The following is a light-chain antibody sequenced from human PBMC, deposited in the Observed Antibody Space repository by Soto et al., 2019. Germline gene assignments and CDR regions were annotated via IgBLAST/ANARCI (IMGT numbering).Light chain of an antibody. J-gene: IGKJ1*01. CDR2: AAS. CDR1: QSISGY. V-gene: IGKV1-39*01. Sequence: DIQMTQSPSSLSASVGDRVTITCRASQSISGYLNWYQQKPGKAPKLLIFAASSLQSGVPARFSGSGSGTDFTRTISSLQPEEFATYFCQQSHSTPWTFGQGTKVEIK. CDR3: QQSHSTPWT.